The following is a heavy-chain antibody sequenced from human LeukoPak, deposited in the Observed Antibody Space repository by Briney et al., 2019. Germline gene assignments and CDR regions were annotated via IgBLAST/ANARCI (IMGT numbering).Heavy chain of an antibody. CDR1: GDSVSSNNAA. V-gene: IGHV6-1*01. Sequence: SQTLSLTCAISGDSVSSNNAAWNWMRQSPSRGLEWLGRTYYRSRWYNDYAVPVKSRVIISPDTSKNRFSLQLNSVTPEDTALYFCARDYASSKRGFYFYMDVWGKGTTVTVSS. D-gene: IGHD3-10*01. CDR2: TYYRSRWYN. J-gene: IGHJ6*03. CDR3: ARDYASSKRGFYFYMDV.